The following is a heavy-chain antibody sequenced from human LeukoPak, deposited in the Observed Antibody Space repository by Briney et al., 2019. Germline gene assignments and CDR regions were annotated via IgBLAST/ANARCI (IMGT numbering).Heavy chain of an antibody. J-gene: IGHJ4*02. V-gene: IGHV3-30*18. CDR1: GFTFSSYG. CDR3: AKDSRSFDWSLANPDY. CDR2: ISYDGSNK. D-gene: IGHD3-9*01. Sequence: PGGSLRFSCAASGFTFSSYGMHWVRQAPAKGLEWVAVISYDGSNKYYADSVKGRFTISRDNSKNTLFLQMNSLRAEDTAVYYCAKDSRSFDWSLANPDYWGQGTLVTVSS.